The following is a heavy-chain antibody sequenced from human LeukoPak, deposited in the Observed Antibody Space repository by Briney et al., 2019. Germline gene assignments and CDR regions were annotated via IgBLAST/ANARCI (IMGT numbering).Heavy chain of an antibody. CDR1: GYTLTELS. CDR2: FDPEDGET. J-gene: IGHJ6*02. CDR3: ATEGYSHYYYGMDV. D-gene: IGHD3-22*01. Sequence: ASVKISCKVSGYTLTELSMHWVRQAPGKGLEWMGGFDPEDGETIYAQKFQGRVTMTEDTSTYTAYMELSSLRSEDTAVYYCATEGYSHYYYGMDVWGQGTTVTVSS. V-gene: IGHV1-24*01.